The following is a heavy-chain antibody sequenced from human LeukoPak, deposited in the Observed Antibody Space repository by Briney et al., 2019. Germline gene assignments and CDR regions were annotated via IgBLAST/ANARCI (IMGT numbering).Heavy chain of an antibody. J-gene: IGHJ3*02. Sequence: SEALSLTCTVSGGSISSYYWSWIRQPPGKGLEWIGYIYTSGSTNYNPSLKSRVTISVDTSKNQFSLKLSSVTAADTAVYYCARDCSSTSCHTTSGAFDIWGQGTMVTVSS. CDR1: GGSISSYY. V-gene: IGHV4-4*09. CDR3: ARDCSSTSCHTTSGAFDI. CDR2: IYTSGST. D-gene: IGHD2-2*02.